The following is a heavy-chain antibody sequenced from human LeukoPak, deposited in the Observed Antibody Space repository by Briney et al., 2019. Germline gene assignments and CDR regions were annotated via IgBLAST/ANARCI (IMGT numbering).Heavy chain of an antibody. CDR1: GFTFSRNV. V-gene: IGHV3-30*01. CDR2: ISYDGNNK. D-gene: IGHD3-10*01. CDR3: ARGGIPTGPYYYFYYMDV. J-gene: IGHJ6*03. Sequence: AGGSLRLSCAASGFTFSRNVMHWVRQAPGKGLERVALISYDGNNKFYADSVKGRFTISRDNSRNILYLQMNSLRGEDAAVYSCARGGIPTGPYYYFYYMDVWGKGTAVTVSS.